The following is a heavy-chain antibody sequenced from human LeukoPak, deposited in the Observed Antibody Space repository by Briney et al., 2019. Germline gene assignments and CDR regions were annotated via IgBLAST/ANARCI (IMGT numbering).Heavy chain of an antibody. CDR1: GYTFTRYG. CDR2: ISAYNDNT. Sequence: ASVKVSRKASGYTFTRYGISWVRQAPGQGLEWMGWISAYNDNTNYAQKLQGRVTMTTDTSTSTAYMELRSLRSDDTAVYYCARAPVLLWFGELFDWGQGTLVTVSS. V-gene: IGHV1-18*01. CDR3: ARAPVLLWFGELFD. J-gene: IGHJ4*02. D-gene: IGHD3-10*01.